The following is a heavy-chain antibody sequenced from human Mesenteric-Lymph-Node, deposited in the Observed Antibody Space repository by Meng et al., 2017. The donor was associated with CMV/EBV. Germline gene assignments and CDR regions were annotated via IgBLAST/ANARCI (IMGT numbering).Heavy chain of an antibody. Sequence: GESLKISCTASGFSFGDYALSWVRQAPGKGLEWVGFIRRKDYGGTTEYAASVKSRFTISRDDSKSIAYLQMNSLNTEDTAVYYCTRVRGSYYFDYWGQGTLVTVSS. D-gene: IGHD1-26*01. V-gene: IGHV3-49*04. CDR1: GFSFGDYA. J-gene: IGHJ4*02. CDR3: TRVRGSYYFDY. CDR2: IRRKDYGGTT.